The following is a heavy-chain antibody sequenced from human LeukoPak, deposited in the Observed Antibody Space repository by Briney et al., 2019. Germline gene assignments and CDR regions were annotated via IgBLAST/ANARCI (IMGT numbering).Heavy chain of an antibody. CDR3: ARHAGYDSSAVDY. CDR2: IYYSGST. CDR1: GGSISSSSYY. D-gene: IGHD3-22*01. V-gene: IGHV4-39*01. Sequence: PSETLSLTCTVSGGSISSSSYYWGWIRQPPGKGLEWIGSIYYSGSTYYNPSLKSRVTISVDTSKNQFSLKLSSVTAADTAVYYCARHAGYDSSAVDYWGQGTLVTVSS. J-gene: IGHJ4*02.